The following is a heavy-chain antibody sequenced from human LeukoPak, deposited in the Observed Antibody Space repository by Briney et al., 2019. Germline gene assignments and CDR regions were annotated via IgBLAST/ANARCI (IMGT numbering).Heavy chain of an antibody. Sequence: GGSLRLSCAASGLTFSSYSMNWVRQAPGKGLEWVSSISSSSSYIYYADSVKGRFTISRDNAKNSLYLQMNSLRAEDTAVYYCARDSYYDSSGVAFDIWGQGTMVTVSS. CDR3: ARDSYYDSSGVAFDI. CDR1: GLTFSSYS. D-gene: IGHD3-22*01. V-gene: IGHV3-21*01. J-gene: IGHJ3*02. CDR2: ISSSSSYI.